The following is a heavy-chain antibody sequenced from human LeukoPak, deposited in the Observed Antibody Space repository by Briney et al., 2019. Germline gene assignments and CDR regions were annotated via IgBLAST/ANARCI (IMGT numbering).Heavy chain of an antibody. CDR1: GFTFSNYG. CDR3: AKYLWTNNDYGDAHGDY. J-gene: IGHJ4*02. D-gene: IGHD4-17*01. Sequence: GGSLRLSCAASGFTFSNYGMHWVRQAPGKGLEWVAIISYDGSNKYYADSVKGRFTISRDNSKNTLYLQMNSLRAEDTAVYYCAKYLWTNNDYGDAHGDYWGQGTLVTVSS. V-gene: IGHV3-30*18. CDR2: ISYDGSNK.